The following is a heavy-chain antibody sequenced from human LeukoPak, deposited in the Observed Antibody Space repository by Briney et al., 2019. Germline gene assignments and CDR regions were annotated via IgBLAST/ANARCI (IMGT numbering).Heavy chain of an antibody. Sequence: SETLSLTCTVSGGSISSHYWSWIRQPPGKGLEWIGYIYNSGSTNYNPSLKSRVTISVDTSRNQFSLKLRAVTAADTAVYYRAGSGSYRNFDYWGQGTLVTVSS. J-gene: IGHJ4*02. CDR3: AGSGSYRNFDY. CDR1: GGSISSHY. V-gene: IGHV4-59*11. D-gene: IGHD1-26*01. CDR2: IYNSGST.